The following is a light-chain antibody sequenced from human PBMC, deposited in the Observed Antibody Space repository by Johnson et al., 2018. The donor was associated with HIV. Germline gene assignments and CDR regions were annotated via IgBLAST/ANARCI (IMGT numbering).Light chain of an antibody. V-gene: IGLV1-51*01. CDR1: YSNFEHNY. J-gene: IGLJ1*01. CDR2: GTT. Sequence: QSVLTQPPSVSAAAGQKVTISCSGTYSNFEHNYVSWYQQLPGTAPKLLIYGTTKRPSGIPDRFSGSKSGTSATLGITGLQAGDEADYYCGTWDNSLDAYVFGTGTRVAVL. CDR3: GTWDNSLDAYV.